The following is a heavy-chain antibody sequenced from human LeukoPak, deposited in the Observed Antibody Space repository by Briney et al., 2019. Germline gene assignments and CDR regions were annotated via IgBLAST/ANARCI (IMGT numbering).Heavy chain of an antibody. CDR3: AKDLRGSSGYYDSDDY. CDR2: MSYDGSNK. J-gene: IGHJ4*02. Sequence: GGSLRLSCAASGFTFSSYGMHWVRQAPGKGLEWVAVMSYDGSNKYYADSVKGRFTISRDNSKNTLYLQMNSLRAEDTAVYYCAKDLRGSSGYYDSDDYWGQGTLVTVSS. D-gene: IGHD3-22*01. V-gene: IGHV3-30*18. CDR1: GFTFSSYG.